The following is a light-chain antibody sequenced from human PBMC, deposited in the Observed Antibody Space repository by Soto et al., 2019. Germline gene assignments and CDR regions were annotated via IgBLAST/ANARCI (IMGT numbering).Light chain of an antibody. Sequence: DIQVTQSPSSLSASVGDTVIITCRSGQTIGTYLNWYLQKPGKAPKLLIYGASHLHSGVPSRFSGSGSGTDFNLTISSLQPEDFATYYCQQSFTTPLTFGGGTKVDIK. V-gene: IGKV1-39*01. J-gene: IGKJ4*01. CDR1: QTIGTY. CDR3: QQSFTTPLT. CDR2: GAS.